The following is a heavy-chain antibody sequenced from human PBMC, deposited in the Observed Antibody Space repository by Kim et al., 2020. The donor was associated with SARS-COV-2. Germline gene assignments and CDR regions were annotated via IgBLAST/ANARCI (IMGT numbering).Heavy chain of an antibody. J-gene: IGHJ6*02. CDR3: ARGEQQLVEGPHYYYYGMDV. V-gene: IGHV1-2*04. D-gene: IGHD6-13*01. Sequence: ASVKVSCKASGYTFTGYYMHWVRQAPGQGLEWMGWINPNSGGTNYAQKFQGWVTMTRDTSISTAYMELSRLRSDDTAVYYCARGEQQLVEGPHYYYYGMDVWGQGTTVTVSS. CDR2: INPNSGGT. CDR1: GYTFTGYY.